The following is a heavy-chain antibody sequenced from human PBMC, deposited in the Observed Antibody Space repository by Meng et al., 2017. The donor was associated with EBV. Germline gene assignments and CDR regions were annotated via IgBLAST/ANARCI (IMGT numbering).Heavy chain of an antibody. Sequence: VQLVQAAGGVKKPGSSVKVSCKTSGGPFRYYAISWVRQAPGKGLEWLGGFLPRLGAPNYAQKFHGRVKITADESTSTHYMDLSSLRSEDTAIYYCASESGRGYTPDYWGQGTLVTVSS. D-gene: IGHD3-10*01. V-gene: IGHV1-69*01. CDR1: GGPFRYYA. J-gene: IGHJ4*02. CDR3: ASESGRGYTPDY. CDR2: FLPRLGAP.